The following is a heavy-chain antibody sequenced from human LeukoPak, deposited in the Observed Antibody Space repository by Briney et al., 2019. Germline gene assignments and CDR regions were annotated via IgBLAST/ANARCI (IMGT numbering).Heavy chain of an antibody. Sequence: KTSGTLSLTCAVSGGSISSSNWWSWVRQPPGKGLEWIGEIYHSGSTNYNPSLKSRVIISVDTSKNQFSLKVSSVTAADTAVYYCARRGASSSEEYWGQGTLVIVSS. CDR3: ARRGASSSEEY. J-gene: IGHJ4*02. CDR2: IYHSGST. CDR1: GGSISSSNW. V-gene: IGHV4-4*02. D-gene: IGHD6-6*01.